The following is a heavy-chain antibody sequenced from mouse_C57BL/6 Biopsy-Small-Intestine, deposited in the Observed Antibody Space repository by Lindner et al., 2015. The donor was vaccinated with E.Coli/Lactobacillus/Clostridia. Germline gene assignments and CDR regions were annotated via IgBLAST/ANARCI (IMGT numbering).Heavy chain of an antibody. V-gene: IGHV1-15*01. CDR1: GYTFTNYE. Sequence: VQLQESGADLVRPGASVTLSCKASGYTFTNYEMHWVKQTPVHGLEWIGAIDPATGGTAYIQNFRDKAILTADKSSNTAYMELRSLTSDDSAVYYCTRKEGTPYFDYWGQGTTLTVSS. CDR3: TRKEGTPYFDY. CDR2: IDPATGGT. D-gene: IGHD3-3*01. J-gene: IGHJ2*01.